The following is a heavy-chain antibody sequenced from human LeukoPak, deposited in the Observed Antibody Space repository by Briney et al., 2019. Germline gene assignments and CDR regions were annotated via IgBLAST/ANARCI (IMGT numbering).Heavy chain of an antibody. J-gene: IGHJ1*01. CDR1: GFIFSSYA. V-gene: IGHV3-23*01. CDR3: AKEARDVGALGELFRH. CDR2: ISGYSGST. Sequence: PGGSLRLSCEASGFIFSSYAMNWVRQAPGKGLEWVSGISGYSGSTEYADAVKGRFVISRDNSKNMLHLQINSLRSEDTAVYYCAKEARDVGALGELFRHWGQGTPVIVSS. D-gene: IGHD1-26*01.